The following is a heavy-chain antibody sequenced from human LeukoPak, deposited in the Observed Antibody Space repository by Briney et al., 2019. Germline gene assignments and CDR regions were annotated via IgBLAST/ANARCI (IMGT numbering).Heavy chain of an antibody. Sequence: GGSLRLSCAVSGITLSNYGMSWVRQAPGKGLEWVAGISDSGGSTNYADSVKGRFTISRDNSKNTLYLQMNSLRAEDTAVYYCAKGAYDSSGYSDTDAWGQGTMVTVSS. CDR3: AKGAYDSSGYSDTDA. D-gene: IGHD3-22*01. J-gene: IGHJ3*01. CDR1: GITLSNYG. V-gene: IGHV3-23*01. CDR2: ISDSGGST.